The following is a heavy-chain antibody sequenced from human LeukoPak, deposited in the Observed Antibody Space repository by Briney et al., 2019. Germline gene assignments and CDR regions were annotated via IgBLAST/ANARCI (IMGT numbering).Heavy chain of an antibody. CDR1: GFTFSSYE. CDR3: ARKTPGTAHFDY. J-gene: IGHJ4*02. D-gene: IGHD1-1*01. Sequence: QAGGSLRLSCAASGFTFSSYERNWVRQTPGKGLEWLSYIDSGSTMYYADSVRGRFTISRDNAKNSLYVQMNSLRAEDTAVYYCARKTPGTAHFDYWGQGTLVTVSS. V-gene: IGHV3-48*03. CDR2: IDSGSTM.